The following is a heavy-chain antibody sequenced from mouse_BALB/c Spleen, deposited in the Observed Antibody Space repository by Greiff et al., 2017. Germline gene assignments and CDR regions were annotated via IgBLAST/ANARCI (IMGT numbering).Heavy chain of an antibody. Sequence: EVKLVESGGGLVKPGGSLKLSCAASGFTFSSYAMSWVRQTPEKRLEWVATISSGGSYTYYPDSVKGRFTISRDNAKNTLYLQMSSLRSEDTAMYYCAGLGAYWGQGTLVTVSA. CDR2: ISSGGSYT. CDR1: GFTFSSYA. J-gene: IGHJ3*01. CDR3: AGLGAY. D-gene: IGHD3-3*01. V-gene: IGHV5-9-3*01.